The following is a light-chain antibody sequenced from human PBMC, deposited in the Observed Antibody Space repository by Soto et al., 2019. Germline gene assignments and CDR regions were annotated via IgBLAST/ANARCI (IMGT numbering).Light chain of an antibody. CDR1: QSISNY. CDR2: AAS. V-gene: IGKV1-39*01. Sequence: IQMTQSPSSLSASVGDRVTITCRASQSISNYLNWYQQKPGKAPKLLIYAASSLQSGVPSRFSGSGSGTDFTLTINRLQPEDLATYYCQQSHSSLTFGGGTKVEIK. CDR3: QQSHSSLT. J-gene: IGKJ4*01.